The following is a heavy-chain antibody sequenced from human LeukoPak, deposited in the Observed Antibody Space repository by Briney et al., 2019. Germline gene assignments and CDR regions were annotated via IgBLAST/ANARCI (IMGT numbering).Heavy chain of an antibody. CDR3: ASTAVAGIFNY. CDR2: IYPSESA. J-gene: IGHJ4*02. V-gene: IGHV4-4*07. D-gene: IGHD6-19*01. CDR1: GGSISSYQ. Sequence: SETLSLTCTDSGGSISSYQWSWIRQPAGKGLEWIGRIYPSESAIYSPSLKSRVTMSVDTSKKQFSLKVRSVTAADTAVYYCASTAVAGIFNYWGQGTLVTVSS.